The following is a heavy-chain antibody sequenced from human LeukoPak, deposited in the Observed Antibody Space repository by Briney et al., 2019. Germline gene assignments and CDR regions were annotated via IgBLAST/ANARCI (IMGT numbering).Heavy chain of an antibody. V-gene: IGHV3-23*01. Sequence: GGSLRLSCATSGFIFSTYALSWVRQAPGKGLEWASSISGGGGSTYHADSVKGRFTISRDSSKNTLYLQMNSLRAKDTAIYYCARVIRAAPGKGYFDYWGQGTLVTVSS. D-gene: IGHD6-13*01. CDR3: ARVIRAAPGKGYFDY. J-gene: IGHJ4*02. CDR2: ISGGGGST. CDR1: GFIFSTYA.